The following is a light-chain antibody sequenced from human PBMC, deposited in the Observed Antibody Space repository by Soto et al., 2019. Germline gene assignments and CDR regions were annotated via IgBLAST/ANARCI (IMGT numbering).Light chain of an antibody. CDR1: QSVSSN. V-gene: IGKV3-15*01. J-gene: IGKJ5*01. Sequence: DIVFTQSPGTLFLSPVETSPLSCMASQSVSSNLAWYQQKPGQAPRLLIYGASTRATGIPARFSGSGSGTEFTLTISSLQSEDFAVYYCQQDNIWTLKFGQGTLLEI. CDR2: GAS. CDR3: QQDNIWTLK.